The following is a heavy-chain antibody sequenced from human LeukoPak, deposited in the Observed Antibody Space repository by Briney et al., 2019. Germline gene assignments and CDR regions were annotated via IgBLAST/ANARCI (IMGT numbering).Heavy chain of an antibody. V-gene: IGHV4-34*01. CDR3: ARGRWLRSRHWFDP. CDR1: GGSFSGYY. CDR2: INHSGST. Sequence: PSETLSLTCAVYGGSFSGYYWSWIRQPPGKGLEWIGEINHSGSTNYNPSLKSRVTISVDTSKNQFSLKLSSVTAADTAAYYCARGRWLRSRHWFDPWGQGTLVTVSS. D-gene: IGHD5-12*01. J-gene: IGHJ5*02.